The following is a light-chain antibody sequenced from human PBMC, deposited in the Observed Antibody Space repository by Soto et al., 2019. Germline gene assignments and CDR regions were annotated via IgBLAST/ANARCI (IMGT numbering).Light chain of an antibody. Sequence: QSVLTQPASVSGSPGQSITISCTGTSSDVGGYNYVSWYQQHPGIAPKLLIYGVTNRPSGVSTRFSGSKYGNTASLTISGLQXXXXXXXHCSSYTSASTLLYLFGTGTKV. J-gene: IGLJ1*01. CDR1: SSDVGGYNY. CDR2: GVT. V-gene: IGLV2-14*01. CDR3: SSYTSASTLLYL.